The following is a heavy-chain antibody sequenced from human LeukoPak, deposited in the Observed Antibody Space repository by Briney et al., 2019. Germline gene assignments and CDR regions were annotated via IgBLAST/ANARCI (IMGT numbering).Heavy chain of an antibody. CDR2: ISYDGSNK. CDR1: GFTFSSYA. CDR3: VRDLGYGRSDLWQKYFDS. J-gene: IGHJ4*02. V-gene: IGHV3-30*04. D-gene: IGHD5-18*01. Sequence: GGSLRLSCAASGFTFSSYAMHWVRQAPGKGLEWVAVISYDGSNKYYADSVKGRFTISRDNAKSTVYLQMNSLRADDTAVYYCVRDLGYGRSDLWQKYFDSWGQGTLVTVSS.